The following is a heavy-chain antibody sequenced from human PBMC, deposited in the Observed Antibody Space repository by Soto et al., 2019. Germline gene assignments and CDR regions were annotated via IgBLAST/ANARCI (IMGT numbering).Heavy chain of an antibody. J-gene: IGHJ4*02. CDR3: ARAEACDRLPVGWDF. V-gene: IGHV4-61*01. CDR1: GASVSSDSYY. Sequence: SETLSLTCTVSGASVSSDSYYWTWIRRPPGKGLEWIAYISHSGNSNYNPSLESRVTISIDTSRNQFSLKLTSVPIADTAVYYCARAEACDRLPVGWDFWGRGTLVTVSS. D-gene: IGHD1-26*01. CDR2: ISHSGNS.